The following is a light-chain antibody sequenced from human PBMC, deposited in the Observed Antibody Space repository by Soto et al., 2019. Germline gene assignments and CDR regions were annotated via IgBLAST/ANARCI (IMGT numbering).Light chain of an antibody. Sequence: DVPMTQSPSSLSASVGDRVTITCRASQSISRSLNWSQQKPVKAPKLLIYAASTLQGGGPSRLSGSGSGTDFTLTISSLQPEDFETYYCQHSYTAPFTFGPGTKVDIK. CDR2: AAS. CDR3: QHSYTAPFT. CDR1: QSISRS. J-gene: IGKJ3*01. V-gene: IGKV1-39*01.